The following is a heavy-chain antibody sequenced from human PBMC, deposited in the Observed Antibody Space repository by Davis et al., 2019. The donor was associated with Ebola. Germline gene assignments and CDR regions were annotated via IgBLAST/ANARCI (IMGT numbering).Heavy chain of an antibody. CDR2: IRYDGSNN. Sequence: GGSLRLSCAASGFTFSSYGMHWVRPAPGKGLEWVAFIRYDGSNNYYADSVKGRFTIARDNSKNTLYLQMNSLRAEETAVYYGAKGGSGWPSDYSYGMGVWGKGTTVTVSS. CDR3: AKGGSGWPSDYSYGMGV. V-gene: IGHV3-30*02. D-gene: IGHD6-19*01. J-gene: IGHJ6*04. CDR1: GFTFSSYG.